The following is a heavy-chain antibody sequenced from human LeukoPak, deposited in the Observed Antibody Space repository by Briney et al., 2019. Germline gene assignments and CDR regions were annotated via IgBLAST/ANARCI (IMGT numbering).Heavy chain of an antibody. J-gene: IGHJ5*02. D-gene: IGHD3-3*01. CDR3: ARLLDFWSGTNWFDP. Sequence: SETLSLTCTVSGGSISSYYWSWIRQPPGKGLEWIGYIYYSGSTNYNPSLKSRVTISVDTSKNQFSLKLSSVTAADTAVYYCARLLDFWSGTNWFDPWGQGTLVTVSS. V-gene: IGHV4-59*01. CDR1: GGSISSYY. CDR2: IYYSGST.